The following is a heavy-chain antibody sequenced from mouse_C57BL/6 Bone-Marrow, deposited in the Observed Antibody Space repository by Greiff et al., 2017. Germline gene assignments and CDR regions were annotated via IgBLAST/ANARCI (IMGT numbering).Heavy chain of an antibody. V-gene: IGHV1-69*01. CDR2: IDPSDSYT. J-gene: IGHJ4*01. CDR3: ARDYAMDY. Sequence: VQLQQPGAELVMPGASVKLSCKASGYTFTSYWMHWVKQRPGQGLEWIGEIDPSDSYTNYNQKFKGKSTLTVDKSSSTAYMQLSSLTSEDSAVYYCARDYAMDYWGQGTSGTVSS. CDR1: GYTFTSYW.